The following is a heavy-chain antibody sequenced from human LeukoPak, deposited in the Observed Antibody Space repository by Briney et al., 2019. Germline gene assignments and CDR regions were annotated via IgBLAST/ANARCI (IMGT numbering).Heavy chain of an antibody. D-gene: IGHD3-9*01. CDR2: ISSSSSYI. CDR1: GFTFSSYS. J-gene: IGHJ3*02. V-gene: IGHV3-21*01. Sequence: GGSLRLSCAASGFTFSSYSMNWVRQAPGKGLEWVSSISSSSSYIYYADSVKGRFTISRDNAKNSLYLQMNSLRAEDTAVYYCARPHRGYFDYRHAFDIWGQGTMVTVSS. CDR3: ARPHRGYFDYRHAFDI.